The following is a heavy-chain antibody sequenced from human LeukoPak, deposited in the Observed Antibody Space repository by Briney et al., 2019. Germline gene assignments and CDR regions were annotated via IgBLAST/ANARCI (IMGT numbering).Heavy chain of an antibody. Sequence: GGSLRLSCAASGFTFSYDWMNWGRQAPGKGPEWVGHIKARRAGGTTEYAAPVGGRFTISRDDSRSILYLQMNNLKPEDAALYSCTEGHYGPWGLGPLVTVSS. V-gene: IGHV3-15*01. CDR3: TEGHYGP. D-gene: IGHD3-10*01. J-gene: IGHJ5*02. CDR2: IKARRAGGTT. CDR1: GFTFSYDW.